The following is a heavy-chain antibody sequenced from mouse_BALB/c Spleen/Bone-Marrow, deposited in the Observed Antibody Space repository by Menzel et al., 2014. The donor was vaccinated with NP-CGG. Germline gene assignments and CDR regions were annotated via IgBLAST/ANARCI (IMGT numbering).Heavy chain of an antibody. J-gene: IGHJ1*01. Sequence: VLLKQSGAELVKPGASVKLSCTASGFNIKDTYMHWVKQRPEQGLEWIGRIDPANGNTKYDPKFQGKATITADTSSNTAYLQLSSLTSEDTAVYYCASYYYGRYFDVWGAGTTVTVSS. V-gene: IGHV14-3*02. D-gene: IGHD1-1*01. CDR1: GFNIKDTY. CDR2: IDPANGNT. CDR3: ASYYYGRYFDV.